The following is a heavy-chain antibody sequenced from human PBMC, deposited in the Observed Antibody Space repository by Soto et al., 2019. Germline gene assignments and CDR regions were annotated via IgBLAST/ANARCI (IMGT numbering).Heavy chain of an antibody. Sequence: WGSPRRSCSSSVFTFINYAISWFRQAPGKWLEWVSSISCSGGSTYYADSVKGRFTISRDNSKNTLYLQMNSLRAEDTAVYYCATYSGNYERYGVYYGMDVWGQGTTVTVSS. V-gene: IGHV3-23*01. CDR3: ATYSGNYERYGVYYGMDV. D-gene: IGHD1-26*01. J-gene: IGHJ6*02. CDR1: VFTFINYA. CDR2: ISCSGGST.